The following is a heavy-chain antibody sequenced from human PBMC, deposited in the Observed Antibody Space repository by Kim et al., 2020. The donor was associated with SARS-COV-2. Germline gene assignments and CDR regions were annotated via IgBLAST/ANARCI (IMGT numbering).Heavy chain of an antibody. CDR1: GYTFTSYY. V-gene: IGHV1-46*01. Sequence: ASVKVSCKASGYTFTSYYMHWVRQAPGQGLEWMGIINPSGGSTSYAQKFQGRVTMTRDTSTSTVYMELSSLRSEDTAVYYCARDGYGDYAIPPGYYYGMDVWGQGTTVTVSS. CDR2: INPSGGST. CDR3: ARDGYGDYAIPPGYYYGMDV. J-gene: IGHJ6*02. D-gene: IGHD4-17*01.